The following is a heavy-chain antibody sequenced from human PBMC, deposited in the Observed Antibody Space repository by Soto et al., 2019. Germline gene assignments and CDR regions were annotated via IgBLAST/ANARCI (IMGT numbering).Heavy chain of an antibody. Sequence: EVQLVESGGGLVQPGGSLRVSCAASGFTFSSYWMHWVHQVPGKGLVWVSRISGDGSSTSYADAVRGRFTISRDNAKNTLYLQMNSLRAEDTALYYCARPRYDGSGTPFDHWGQGALVTVSA. V-gene: IGHV3-74*01. CDR3: ARPRYDGSGTPFDH. J-gene: IGHJ4*02. D-gene: IGHD3-22*01. CDR2: ISGDGSST. CDR1: GFTFSSYW.